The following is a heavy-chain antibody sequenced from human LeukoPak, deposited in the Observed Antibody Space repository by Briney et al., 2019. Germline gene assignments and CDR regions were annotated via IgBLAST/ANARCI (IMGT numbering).Heavy chain of an antibody. J-gene: IGHJ3*02. CDR2: IIPIFGTA. D-gene: IGHD3-3*01. Sequence: SVKVSCKASGGTFSSYAISWVRQAPGQGLEWMGGIIPIFGTANYAQKFKGRVTITADESTSTAYMELSSLRSEDTAVYYCARSPLRFLEWLPSDAFDIWGRGTMVTVSS. CDR3: ARSPLRFLEWLPSDAFDI. CDR1: GGTFSSYA. V-gene: IGHV1-69*01.